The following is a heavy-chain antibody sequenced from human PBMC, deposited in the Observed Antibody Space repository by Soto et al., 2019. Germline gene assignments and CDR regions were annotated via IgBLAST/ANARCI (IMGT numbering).Heavy chain of an antibody. CDR1: GFTFSSYA. J-gene: IGHJ4*02. V-gene: IGHV3-23*01. CDR3: AKDPVDTAMVFDY. D-gene: IGHD5-18*01. Sequence: GGALRLSCAASGFTFSSYAMSWVRQAPGKGLEWVSAISGSGGSTYYADSAKGRFTISRDNSKNTLYLQMNSLRAEDTAVYYCAKDPVDTAMVFDYWGQGTLVTVSS. CDR2: ISGSGGST.